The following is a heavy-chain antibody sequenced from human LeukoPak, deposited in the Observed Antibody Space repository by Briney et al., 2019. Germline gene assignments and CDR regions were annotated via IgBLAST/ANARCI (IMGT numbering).Heavy chain of an antibody. Sequence: SETLSLTCAVYGGSFSGYYWSWIRQPPGKGLEWIGEINHSGSTNYNPSLKSRVTISVDTSKNQFSLKLSSVTAADTAVYYCARGSNYGSGSYLYYYYYYMDVWGKGTTVTVSS. J-gene: IGHJ6*03. CDR3: ARGSNYGSGSYLYYYYYYMDV. CDR2: INHSGST. CDR1: GGSFSGYY. D-gene: IGHD3-10*01. V-gene: IGHV4-34*01.